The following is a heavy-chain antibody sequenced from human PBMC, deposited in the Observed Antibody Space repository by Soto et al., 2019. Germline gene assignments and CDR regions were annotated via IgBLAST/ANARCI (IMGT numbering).Heavy chain of an antibody. CDR3: VKDLVVLSAIFDS. J-gene: IGHJ4*02. CDR2: IVASGGCT. Sequence: PGGSLRLSCAASGFTFGNYAMGWVRQAPGKGLEWVSGIVASGGCTFYADSAKGRFTISRDNSRNTLYLQMNSLRADDTAVYYCVKDLVVLSAIFDSWGRGTLVTVSS. V-gene: IGHV3-23*01. D-gene: IGHD2-21*02. CDR1: GFTFGNYA.